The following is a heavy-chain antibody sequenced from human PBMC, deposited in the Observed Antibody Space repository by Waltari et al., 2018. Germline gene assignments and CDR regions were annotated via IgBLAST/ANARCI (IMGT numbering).Heavy chain of an antibody. V-gene: IGHV3-74*03. Sequence: EVQLVESGGGLVQPGGSLRLSCAASGFSHDYWLDWVRQAPGKGLVWVSRMKTDGTSITYADSVKGRFTISRDSAKNTYYLQMNGLRAEDTAVYYCTTNPGYWGQGTLVTVSS. CDR3: TTNPGY. CDR1: GFSHDYW. J-gene: IGHJ4*02. CDR2: MKTDGTSI.